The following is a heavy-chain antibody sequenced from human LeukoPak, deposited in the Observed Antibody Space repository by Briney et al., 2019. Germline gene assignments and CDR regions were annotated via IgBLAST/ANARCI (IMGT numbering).Heavy chain of an antibody. CDR2: INPNSGGT. CDR3: AGYDILTSEAPNAFDI. J-gene: IGHJ3*02. Sequence: ASVKVSCKASGYTFTGYYMHWVRQAPGQGLEWMGWINPNSGGTNYAQKFQGRVTMTRDTSISTAYMELSRLRSDDTAVYYCAGYDILTSEAPNAFDIWGQGAMVTVSS. V-gene: IGHV1-2*02. CDR1: GYTFTGYY. D-gene: IGHD3-9*01.